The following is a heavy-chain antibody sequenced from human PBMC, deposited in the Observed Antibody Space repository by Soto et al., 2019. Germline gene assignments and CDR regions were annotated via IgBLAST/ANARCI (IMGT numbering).Heavy chain of an antibody. CDR3: TTHIVVVVAATSYYGMDV. CDR2: IKSKTDGGTT. J-gene: IGHJ6*02. CDR1: GFTFSNAW. V-gene: IGHV3-15*07. D-gene: IGHD2-15*01. Sequence: EVQLVESGGGLVKPGGSLRLSCAASGFTFSNAWMNWVRQAPGKGLEWVGRIKSKTDGGTTDYAAPVKGRFTISRDDSKNTLYLQMNSLKTEDTAVYYCTTHIVVVVAATSYYGMDVWGQGTTVTVSS.